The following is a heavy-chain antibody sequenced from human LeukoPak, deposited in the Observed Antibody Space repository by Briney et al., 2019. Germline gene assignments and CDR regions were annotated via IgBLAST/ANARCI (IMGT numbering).Heavy chain of an antibody. J-gene: IGHJ4*02. CDR2: IQQDGSEK. Sequence: PGGSLRLSCAASGFTFSNYWMSWVRQAPGKGLEWVANIQQDGSEKYYVDSVKGRFTISRDNAKKSLYLQMNSLRAEDTAMYYCARDDSAVGGNWGQGTLVTVSS. V-gene: IGHV3-7*01. CDR3: ARDDSAVGGN. CDR1: GFTFSNYW. D-gene: IGHD4-23*01.